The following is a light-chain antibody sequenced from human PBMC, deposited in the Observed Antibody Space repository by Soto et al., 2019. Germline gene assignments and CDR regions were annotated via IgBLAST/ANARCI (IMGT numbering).Light chain of an antibody. J-gene: IGLJ1*01. V-gene: IGLV2-8*01. CDR1: SSDVGGYNY. CDR2: EVS. Sequence: QSVLTQPPSASGSPGQSVTISCTGTSSDVGGYNYVSWYQQHPGKAPKLMIYEVSKRPSGVPDRLSGSKSGNTASLTVSGLQAEDEADYYCSSYAGSNNVFGTGTKLTVL. CDR3: SSYAGSNNV.